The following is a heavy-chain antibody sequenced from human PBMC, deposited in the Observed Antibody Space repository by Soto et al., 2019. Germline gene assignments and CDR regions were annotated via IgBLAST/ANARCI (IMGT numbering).Heavy chain of an antibody. CDR1: GITFDNYA. J-gene: IGHJ4*02. CDR3: AKSRIAMTTSFDY. D-gene: IGHD4-4*01. V-gene: IGHV3-23*01. Sequence: PGGSLRLSCAASGITFDNYAMSWVRQTPGKGLEWVSAISGSGDNTYHADSVKGRFTISRDNSKNTLYLQMNSLRAEDTAVYYCAKSRIAMTTSFDYWGQGALVTVSS. CDR2: ISGSGDNT.